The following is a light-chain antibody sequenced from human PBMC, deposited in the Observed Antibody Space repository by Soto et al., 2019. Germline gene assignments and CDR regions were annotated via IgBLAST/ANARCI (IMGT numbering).Light chain of an antibody. Sequence: DIHLTQSPSFLSASVGDRVTITCRASQGIKSFLAWFQQKPGKAPNLLISAASTLQSGVPSRFSGSGSGTEFTLTISGLQPEDVATYYCQQHNSYPLTFGGGTKVEIK. CDR1: QGIKSF. CDR3: QQHNSYPLT. J-gene: IGKJ4*01. V-gene: IGKV1-9*01. CDR2: AAS.